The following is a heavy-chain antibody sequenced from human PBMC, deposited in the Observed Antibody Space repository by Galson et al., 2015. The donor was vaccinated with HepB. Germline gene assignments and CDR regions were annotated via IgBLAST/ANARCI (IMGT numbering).Heavy chain of an antibody. Sequence: CAISGDSVSSNSAAWYWIRQSPSRGLEWLARTYHRSKWYYDYAPSVKSRITISPDTSKNQFSLQLNSLTPEDTAVYYCARYNSGCDYWGQGTLVTVSS. D-gene: IGHD6-19*01. CDR1: GDSVSSNSAA. CDR3: ARYNSGCDY. CDR2: TYHRSKWYY. V-gene: IGHV6-1*01. J-gene: IGHJ4*02.